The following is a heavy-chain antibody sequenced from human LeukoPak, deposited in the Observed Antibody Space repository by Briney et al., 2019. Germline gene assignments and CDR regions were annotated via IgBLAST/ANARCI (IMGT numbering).Heavy chain of an antibody. V-gene: IGHV4-30-4*01. CDR3: ARDSWAEYCSSTSCSEDNWFDP. CDR1: GGSISSGDYY. CDR2: IYYSGST. D-gene: IGHD2-2*01. J-gene: IGHJ5*02. Sequence: PSETLSLTCTVSGGSISSGDYYWSWIRQPPGKGLEWIGYIYYSGSTYYNPSRKSRVTISVDTSKNQFSLKLSSVTAADTAVYYCARDSWAEYCSSTSCSEDNWFDPWGQGTLVTVSS.